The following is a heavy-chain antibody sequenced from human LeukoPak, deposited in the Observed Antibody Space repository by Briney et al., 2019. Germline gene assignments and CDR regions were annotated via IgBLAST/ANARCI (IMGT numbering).Heavy chain of an antibody. CDR2: LSYDGTSK. CDR1: GFTFSSYA. CDR3: AAGEFFDY. J-gene: IGHJ4*02. Sequence: GGSLRLSCAASGFTFSSYAMHWVRQAPGKGLEWVAVLSYDGTSKYYADSVKGLFTISRDNSKNTLYLQMNSLRAEDTAVYYCAAGEFFDYWGQGTLVTVSS. D-gene: IGHD3-10*01. V-gene: IGHV3-30-3*01.